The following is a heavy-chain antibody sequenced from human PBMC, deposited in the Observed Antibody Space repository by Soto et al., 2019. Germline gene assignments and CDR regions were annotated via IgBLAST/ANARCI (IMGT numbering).Heavy chain of an antibody. CDR2: IKPDGSGQ. CDR1: GFSFTTYW. CDR3: AREGRYMGAWDY. J-gene: IGHJ4*02. V-gene: IGHV3-7*03. Sequence: EVQLVESGGALVQPGGSLRLSGAASGFSFTTYWRNWVRQAPGKGLEWVANIKPDGSGQYYLDSVKGRFAISRDNAKNSLYLQLNSLRADDTAIYFCAREGRYMGAWDYWGQGTPVTVSS. D-gene: IGHD5-12*01.